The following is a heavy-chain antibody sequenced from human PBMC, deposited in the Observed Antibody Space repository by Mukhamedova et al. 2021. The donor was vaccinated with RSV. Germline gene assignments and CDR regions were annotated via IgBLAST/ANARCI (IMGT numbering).Heavy chain of an antibody. Sequence: TFYADSVKGRFTISRDNYEDTLYLQMNNLRADDTAIYYCGKMRGGYSVADWGQGTLVTVSS. V-gene: IGHV3-23*01. J-gene: IGHJ4*02. D-gene: IGHD1-26*01. CDR2: T. CDR3: GKMRGGYSVAD.